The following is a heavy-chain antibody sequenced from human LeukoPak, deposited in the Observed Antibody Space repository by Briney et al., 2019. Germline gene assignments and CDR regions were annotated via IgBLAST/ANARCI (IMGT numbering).Heavy chain of an antibody. CDR2: ISWNSGGI. Sequence: GGSLRLSCAVSGFAFGSEAMIWVRQSPARGLEWVSGISWNSGGIGYADSVKGRFTISRDNAKNSLYLQMNSLRDEDTAVYYCAKDYFDSSAYDYGVDYWGQGTLVTISS. CDR3: AKDYFDSSAYDYGVDY. D-gene: IGHD3-22*01. V-gene: IGHV3-9*01. J-gene: IGHJ4*02. CDR1: GFAFGSEA.